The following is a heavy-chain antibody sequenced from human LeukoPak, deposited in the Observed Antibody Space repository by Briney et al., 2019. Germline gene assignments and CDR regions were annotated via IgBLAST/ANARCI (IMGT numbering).Heavy chain of an antibody. CDR3: ARRRGPFDY. D-gene: IGHD3-10*01. J-gene: IGHJ4*02. CDR2: IYYSGST. Sequence: PSETLSLTCTVSGGSISSSSYYWGWIRQPPGKGLEWIGSIYYSGSTYYNPSPKSRVTISVDTSKNQFSLKLSSVTAADTAVYYCARRRGPFDYWGQGTLVTVSS. CDR1: GGSISSSSYY. V-gene: IGHV4-39*07.